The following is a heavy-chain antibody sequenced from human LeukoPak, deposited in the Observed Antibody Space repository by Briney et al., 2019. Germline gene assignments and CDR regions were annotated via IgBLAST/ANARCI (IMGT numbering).Heavy chain of an antibody. D-gene: IGHD6-19*01. Sequence: SQTLSLTCTVSGGSISSGSYYWSWIRQPAGKGLEWIGRIYTSGSTNYNPSLKSRVTISVDTSKNQFSLKLGSVTAADTAVYYCARYSGWYGSDYWGQGTLVTVPS. V-gene: IGHV4-61*02. CDR2: IYTSGST. J-gene: IGHJ4*02. CDR1: GGSISSGSYY. CDR3: ARYSGWYGSDY.